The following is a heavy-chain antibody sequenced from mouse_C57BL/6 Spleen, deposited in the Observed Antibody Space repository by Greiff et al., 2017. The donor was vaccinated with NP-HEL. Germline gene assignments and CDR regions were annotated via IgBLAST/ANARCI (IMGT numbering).Heavy chain of an antibody. CDR2: ILPGSGST. CDR3: ARYYGSSQLRYFDV. Sequence: QVQLQQSGAELMKPGASVKLSCKATGYTFTGYWIEWVKQRPGHGLEWIGEILPGSGSTNYIEKFKGKATFTADTSSNTAYMQLSSLTTEDSAIYYCARYYGSSQLRYFDVWGTGTTVTVSS. J-gene: IGHJ1*03. V-gene: IGHV1-9*01. CDR1: GYTFTGYW. D-gene: IGHD1-1*01.